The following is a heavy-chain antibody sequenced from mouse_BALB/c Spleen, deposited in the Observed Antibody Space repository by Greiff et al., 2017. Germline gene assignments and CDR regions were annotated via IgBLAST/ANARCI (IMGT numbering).Heavy chain of an antibody. D-gene: IGHD4-1*01. J-gene: IGHJ4*01. CDR2: INPSSGYT. CDR1: GYTFTSYT. Sequence: QVQLQQSGAELARPGASVKMSCKASGYTFTSYTMHWVKQRPGQGLEWIGYINPSSGYTNYNQKFKDKATLTADKSSSTAYMQLSSLTSEDSAVYYCARSGTGKDYYAMDYWGQGTSVTVAS. V-gene: IGHV1-4*01. CDR3: ARSGTGKDYYAMDY.